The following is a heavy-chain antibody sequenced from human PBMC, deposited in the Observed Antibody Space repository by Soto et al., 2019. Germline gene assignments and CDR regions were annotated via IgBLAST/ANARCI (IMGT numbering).Heavy chain of an antibody. CDR1: GGSFSGYY. CDR3: ARGGDSDYYYYYGMDV. Sequence: SETLSLTCAVYGGSFSGYYWSWIRQPPGKGLEWIGEINHSGSTNYNPSLKSRVTISVDTSKNQFSLKLSSVTAADTAVYYCARGGDSDYYYYYGMDVWGQGTTVTVSS. CDR2: INHSGST. D-gene: IGHD2-15*01. J-gene: IGHJ6*02. V-gene: IGHV4-34*01.